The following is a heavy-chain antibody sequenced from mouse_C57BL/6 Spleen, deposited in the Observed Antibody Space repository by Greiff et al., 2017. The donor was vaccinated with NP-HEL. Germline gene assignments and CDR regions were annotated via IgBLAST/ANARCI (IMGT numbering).Heavy chain of an antibody. J-gene: IGHJ4*01. V-gene: IGHV1-50*01. CDR2: IDPSDSNT. CDR3: ARSGSSFDYYAMDY. CDR1: GYTFTSYW. D-gene: IGHD1-1*01. Sequence: QVQLQQPGAELVKPGASVKLSCKASGYTFTSYWMQWVKQRPGQGLEWIGEIDPSDSNTNYNQKFKGKATLTVDTSSSTAYMQLSSLTSEDSAVYYCARSGSSFDYYAMDYWGQGTSVTVSS.